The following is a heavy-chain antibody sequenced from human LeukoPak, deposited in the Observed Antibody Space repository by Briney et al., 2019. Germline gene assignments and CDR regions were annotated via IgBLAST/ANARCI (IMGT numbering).Heavy chain of an antibody. D-gene: IGHD3-10*01. V-gene: IGHV1-18*01. Sequence: ASVKVSCKASGYTFTTYGITWVRQAPGQGLEWMGWISAYNANTNYAQKFQGRVTMTTDTSTSTAYMELRSLRSDDTAVYYCARGDDYYGSGSYYKADYWGQGTLVTVSS. J-gene: IGHJ4*02. CDR2: ISAYNANT. CDR3: ARGDDYYGSGSYYKADY. CDR1: GYTFTTYG.